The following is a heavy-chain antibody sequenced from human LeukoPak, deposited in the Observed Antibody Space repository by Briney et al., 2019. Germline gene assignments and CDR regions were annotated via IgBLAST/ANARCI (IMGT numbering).Heavy chain of an antibody. CDR1: GFTFGSYA. D-gene: IGHD4-17*01. J-gene: IGHJ4*02. Sequence: PGGSLRLSCAASGFTFGSYAMSWVRQAPGKGVEWVSTISGSYGSTYYADSVKGRFTISRDSSKNTLYLQMDSLRAEDTAVYYCAEGPMTTVTTGNFDYWGQGTLVTVSS. CDR3: AEGPMTTVTTGNFDY. CDR2: ISGSYGST. V-gene: IGHV3-23*01.